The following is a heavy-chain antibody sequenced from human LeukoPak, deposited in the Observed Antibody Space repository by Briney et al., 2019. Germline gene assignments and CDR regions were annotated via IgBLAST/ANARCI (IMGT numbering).Heavy chain of an antibody. CDR1: GFTFSNAW. CDR3: TVGELRYFDWLLEVDY. Sequence: GGSLRLSCAASGFTFSNAWMSWVRQAPGKGLEWVGRIKSKTDGGTTDYAAPVKGRFTISRDDSKNTLYLRMNSLKTEDTAVYYCTVGELRYFDWLLEVDYWGQGTLVTVSS. V-gene: IGHV3-15*01. J-gene: IGHJ4*02. D-gene: IGHD3-9*01. CDR2: IKSKTDGGTT.